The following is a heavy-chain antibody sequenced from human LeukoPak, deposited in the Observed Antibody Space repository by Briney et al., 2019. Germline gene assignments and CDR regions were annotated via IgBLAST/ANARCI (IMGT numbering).Heavy chain of an antibody. CDR1: GGSFSGYY. V-gene: IGHV4-34*01. CDR3: ARGSAFAVAAT. D-gene: IGHD3-16*01. J-gene: IGHJ4*02. CDR2: IIHSGST. Sequence: SETLSLTCAVYGGSFSGYYWNWIRQPPGKGLEWIGAIIHSGSTNYNPSLKSRVTISIDTSKTQFSLKLSSVTAADTAVYYCARGSAFAVAATWGQGTLVTVSS.